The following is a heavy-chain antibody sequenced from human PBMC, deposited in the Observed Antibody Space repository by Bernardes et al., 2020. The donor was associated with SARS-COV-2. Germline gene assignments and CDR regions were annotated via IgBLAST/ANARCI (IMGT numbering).Heavy chain of an antibody. CDR2: IYWDDVK. CDR1: GFSLSTGGVG. D-gene: IGHD5-12*01. Sequence: SGPTLVKPTQTLTLTCTFSGFSLSTGGVGVGWIRQPPGKALEWLALIYWDDVKRYSPSLKSRLTITKDTSKNQVVLTMTNMDPVDTATYYCAHLTSNGGYDWAIYFDYWGQGTLVTVSS. J-gene: IGHJ4*02. V-gene: IGHV2-5*02. CDR3: AHLTSNGGYDWAIYFDY.